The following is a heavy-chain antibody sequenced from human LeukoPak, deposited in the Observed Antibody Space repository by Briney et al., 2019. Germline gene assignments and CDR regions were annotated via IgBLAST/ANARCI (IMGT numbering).Heavy chain of an antibody. D-gene: IGHD2-2*01. V-gene: IGHV4-4*02. Sequence: SCTLSLTYAVSRDSITRRMWRDWVRQPPGKGLEWIGGNYPNWSTNYNPSLKSRVTISVDTSKNQFSLKLSPVTAADTAVYYCAREVIVVPAASAPYYYYGMDVWGQGTTVTVSS. CDR2: NYPNWST. J-gene: IGHJ6*02. CDR1: RDSITRRMW. CDR3: AREVIVVPAASAPYYYYGMDV.